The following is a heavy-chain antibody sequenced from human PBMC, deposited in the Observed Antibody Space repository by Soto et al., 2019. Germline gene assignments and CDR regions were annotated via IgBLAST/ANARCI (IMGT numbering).Heavy chain of an antibody. V-gene: IGHV1-18*01. CDR3: ERMGDDPYYYSGLDV. Sequence: QVQLVQSGAEVKKPGASVKVSCKASGYSFTRYGISWVRQAPGQGLEWMGWISGYNANTNYPENHQGRVNMTTDTSKSTAYMEVRNLISDDTAVYSCERMGDDPYYYSGLDVWGQGTTVTVSS. CDR1: GYSFTRYG. CDR2: ISGYNANT. D-gene: IGHD3-16*01. J-gene: IGHJ6*02.